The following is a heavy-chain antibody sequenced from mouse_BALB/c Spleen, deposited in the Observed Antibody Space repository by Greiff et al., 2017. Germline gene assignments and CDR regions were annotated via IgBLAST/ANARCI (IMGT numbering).Heavy chain of an antibody. CDR1: GFTFNTYA. CDR2: IRSKSNNYAT. D-gene: IGHD2-3*01. J-gene: IGHJ3*01. V-gene: IGHV10-1*02. CDR3: VRHGYYPAY. Sequence: EVQGVESGGGLVQPKGSLKLSCAASGFTFNTYAMNWVRQAPGKGLEWVARIRSKSNNYATYYADSVKDRFTISRDDSQSMLYLQMNNLKTEDTAMYYCVRHGYYPAYWGQGTLVTVSA.